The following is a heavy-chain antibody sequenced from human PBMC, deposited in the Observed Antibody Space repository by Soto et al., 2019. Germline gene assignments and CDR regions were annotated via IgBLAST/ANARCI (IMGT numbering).Heavy chain of an antibody. CDR1: GYSISSGYY. D-gene: IGHD3-22*01. Sequence: SETLSLTCTVSGYSISSGYYWGWIRQPPGKGLEWIGSIYHSGSTYYNPSLKSRVTISVDTSKNQFSLKLSSVTAADTVVYYCARVVTALYYYDSSGYYYFDYWGQGTLVTVSS. CDR3: ARVVTALYYYDSSGYYYFDY. V-gene: IGHV4-38-2*02. CDR2: IYHSGST. J-gene: IGHJ4*02.